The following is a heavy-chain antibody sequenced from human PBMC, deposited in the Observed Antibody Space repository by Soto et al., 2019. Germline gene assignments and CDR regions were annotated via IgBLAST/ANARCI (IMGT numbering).Heavy chain of an antibody. D-gene: IGHD5-18*01. CDR3: VRVAPSGYSYGYHPNYFDY. CDR2: IIPIFGTA. CDR1: GGTFSSYA. J-gene: IGHJ4*02. V-gene: IGHV1-69*06. Sequence: GASVKVSCKASGGTFSSYAISWVRQAPGQGLEWMGGIIPIFGTANYAQKFQGRVTITADKSTSTAYMELSSLRSEDTAVYYCVRVAPSGYSYGYHPNYFDYWGQGTLVTVSS.